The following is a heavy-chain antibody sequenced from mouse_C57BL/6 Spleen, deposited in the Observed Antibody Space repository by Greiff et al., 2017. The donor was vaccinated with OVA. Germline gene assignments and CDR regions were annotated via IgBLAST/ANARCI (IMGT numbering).Heavy chain of an antibody. CDR2: ILPGSGST. Sequence: VKLMESGAELMKPGASVKLSCKATGYTFTGYWIEWVKQRPGHGLEWIGEILPGSGSTNYNEKFKGKATFTADTSSNTAYIQLSSLTTEDSAIYYCARPHYYGSHRGFAYWGQGTLVTVSA. D-gene: IGHD1-1*01. CDR1: GYTFTGYW. V-gene: IGHV1-9*01. J-gene: IGHJ3*01. CDR3: ARPHYYGSHRGFAY.